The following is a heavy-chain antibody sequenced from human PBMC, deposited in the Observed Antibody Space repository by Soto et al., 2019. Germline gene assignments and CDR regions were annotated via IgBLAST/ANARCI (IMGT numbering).Heavy chain of an antibody. V-gene: IGHV1-2*02. CDR3: ARESMGGSSFRGEYFDF. J-gene: IGHJ4*02. D-gene: IGHD2-15*01. CDR2: INPNGGNT. CDR1: GYFFTSYY. Sequence: QAQLVQSGAEVKKPGASVKVSCKASGYFFTSYYIHWVRQAPGQSLQWMGWINPNGGNTHYVQKFQGRLTLTRDTSVSTVYMDLNSLTSDDTAIYYCARESMGGSSFRGEYFDFWGQGTLVAVAS.